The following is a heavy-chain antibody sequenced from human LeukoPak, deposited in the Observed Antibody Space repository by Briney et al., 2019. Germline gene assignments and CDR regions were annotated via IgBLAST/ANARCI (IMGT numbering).Heavy chain of an antibody. Sequence: GGSLRLSCAASGFTFKYAWMTWGRQALGRGPEWVGRFKSKTDGETTDYAAAVKSRFSLSRDDSKNMVYLQMTSLKTDDTAVYFCTTLVGAPTYWGQGTPVTVSS. CDR1: GFTFKYAW. D-gene: IGHD1-26*01. V-gene: IGHV3-15*01. CDR3: TTLVGAPTY. J-gene: IGHJ4*02. CDR2: FKSKTDGETT.